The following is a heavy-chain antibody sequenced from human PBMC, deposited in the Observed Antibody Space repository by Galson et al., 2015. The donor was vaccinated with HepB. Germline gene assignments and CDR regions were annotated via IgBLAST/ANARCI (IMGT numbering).Heavy chain of an antibody. CDR1: GFTFGSYA. CDR3: AKVENILTGYYPGAFDY. Sequence: SLRLSCAATGFTFGSYAMSWVRQAPGKGLEWVSAISGSGGSTYYADSVKGRFTISRDNSKNTLYLQMNSLRAEDTAVYYCAKVENILTGYYPGAFDYWGQGTLVTVSS. CDR2: ISGSGGST. V-gene: IGHV3-23*01. J-gene: IGHJ4*02. D-gene: IGHD3-9*01.